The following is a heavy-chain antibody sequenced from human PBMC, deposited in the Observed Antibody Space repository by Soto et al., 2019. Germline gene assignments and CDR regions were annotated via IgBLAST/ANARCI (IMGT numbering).Heavy chain of an antibody. CDR2: IKQDGSEK. J-gene: IGHJ4*01. CDR1: GFTFSSCW. CDR3: SRGGDD. Sequence: PGGSLRLSCAASGFTFSSCWLSWVRQAPGKGLEWVANIKQDGSEKYYVDSVKGRFTISRVNAKNSLYLQMNSLRAEDTAVYYCSRGGDDWGQGTLVTVSS. V-gene: IGHV3-7*01. D-gene: IGHD3-16*01.